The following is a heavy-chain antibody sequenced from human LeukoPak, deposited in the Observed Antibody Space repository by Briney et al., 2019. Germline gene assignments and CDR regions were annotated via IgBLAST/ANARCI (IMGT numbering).Heavy chain of an antibody. V-gene: IGHV4-30-4*01. J-gene: IGHJ4*02. CDR3: ARAAAAILVNY. D-gene: IGHD6-13*01. CDR2: IYYSGST. Sequence: SETLSLTCTVSGGSISSGDYYWSWIRQPPGKGLEWIGYIYYSGSTYYNPSLKSRVTISVYTSKNQFSLKLSSVTAADTAVYYCARAAAAILVNYWGQGTLVTVSS. CDR1: GGSISSGDYY.